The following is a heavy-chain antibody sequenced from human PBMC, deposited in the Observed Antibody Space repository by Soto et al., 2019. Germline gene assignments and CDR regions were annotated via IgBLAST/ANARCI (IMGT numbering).Heavy chain of an antibody. CDR1: GFTFSTFG. CDR3: ANSIAAAGTFYYYGMDV. Sequence: EVQLVESGGGLVKPGGSLRLSCTASGFTFSTFGMNWVRQTPGKGLEWVSSISSSGGSTYYADSVKGRFTISRDNSKNTLYLQMNSLRAEDTAVYYCANSIAAAGTFYYYGMDVWGQGTTVTVSS. V-gene: IGHV3-23*04. J-gene: IGHJ6*02. D-gene: IGHD6-13*01. CDR2: ISSSGGST.